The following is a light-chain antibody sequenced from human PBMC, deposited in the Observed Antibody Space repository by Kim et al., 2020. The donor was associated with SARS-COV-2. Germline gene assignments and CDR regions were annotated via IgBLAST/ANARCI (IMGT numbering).Light chain of an antibody. CDR3: AAWDDSLRGRV. J-gene: IGLJ3*02. CDR1: SSNIGSNH. Sequence: QSVLTQPPSASGTPGQRVTISCSGSSSNIGSNHVYWYQQFPGTAPKVLVYNNDQRPSGVPDRFSGSKSGTSASLAISGLRSEDEADYYCAAWDDSLRGRVFGGGTKVTVL. V-gene: IGLV1-47*02. CDR2: NND.